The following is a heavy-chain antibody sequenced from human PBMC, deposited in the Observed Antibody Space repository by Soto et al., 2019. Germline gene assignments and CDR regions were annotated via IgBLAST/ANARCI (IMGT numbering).Heavy chain of an antibody. D-gene: IGHD2-15*01. CDR2: ISSSSSYI. Sequence: PGGSLRLSCAASGFTFSSYSMNWVRQAPGKGLEWVSSISSSSSYIYYADSVKGRFTISRDNAKNSLYLQMNSLRAEDTAVYYCARDISDIVVVVAAPDDAFDIWGQGTMVTVSS. V-gene: IGHV3-21*01. J-gene: IGHJ3*02. CDR3: ARDISDIVVVVAAPDDAFDI. CDR1: GFTFSSYS.